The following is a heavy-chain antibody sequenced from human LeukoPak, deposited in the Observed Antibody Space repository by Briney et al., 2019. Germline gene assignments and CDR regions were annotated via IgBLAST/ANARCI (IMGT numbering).Heavy chain of an antibody. CDR3: ARDSYYYGSGTYPPDY. V-gene: IGHV4-59*12. CDR2: IYHSGST. J-gene: IGHJ4*02. D-gene: IGHD3-10*01. CDR1: GGSISTYY. Sequence: SETLSLTCTVSGGSISTYYWSWIRQPPGKGLEWIGYIYHSGSTKYNPSLKSRVTISVDMSKNQFSLKFSFVTAADTAVYYCARDSYYYGSGTYPPDYWGQGTLVTVSS.